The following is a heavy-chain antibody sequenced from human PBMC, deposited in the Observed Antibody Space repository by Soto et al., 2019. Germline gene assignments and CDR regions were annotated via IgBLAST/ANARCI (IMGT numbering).Heavy chain of an antibody. V-gene: IGHV3-48*03. CDR2: ISSSGSTI. Sequence: ESGGGLVQPGGSLRLSCAASGFTFSSYEMNWVRQAPGKGLEWVSYISSSGSTIYYADSVKGRFTISRDNAKNSLYLQMNSLRAEDTAVYYCAREEWLLGYYYYGMDVWGQGTTVTVSS. CDR3: AREEWLLGYYYYGMDV. J-gene: IGHJ6*02. D-gene: IGHD3-3*01. CDR1: GFTFSSYE.